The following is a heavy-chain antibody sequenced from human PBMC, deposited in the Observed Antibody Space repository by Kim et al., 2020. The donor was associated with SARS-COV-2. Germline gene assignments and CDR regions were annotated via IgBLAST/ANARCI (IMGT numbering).Heavy chain of an antibody. CDR2: IIPIFGTA. D-gene: IGHD2-15*01. CDR3: ARDGNHRSRRIGNYYYYYGMDV. V-gene: IGHV1-69*13. J-gene: IGHJ6*02. Sequence: SVKVSCKASGGTFSSYAISWVRQAPGQGLEWMGGIIPIFGTANYAQKFQGRVTITADESTSTAYMELSSLRSEDTAVYYCARDGNHRSRRIGNYYYYYGMDVWGQGTTVTVSS. CDR1: GGTFSSYA.